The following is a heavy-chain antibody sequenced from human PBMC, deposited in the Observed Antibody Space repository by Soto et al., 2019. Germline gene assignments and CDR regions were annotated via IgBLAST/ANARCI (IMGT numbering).Heavy chain of an antibody. CDR3: AKPWVTSHYYYYGMDV. J-gene: IGHJ6*02. CDR2: ISAYNGDT. V-gene: IGHV1-18*01. D-gene: IGHD1-26*01. Sequence: ASGKFSCKASGYTFTSNGISWVRQAPGQGLEWIGWISAYNGDTNYAQKLQGRVTMTTDTSTSTAYIELRSLRSDDTAVYCGAKPWVTSHYYYYGMDVWGQGTTVTVSS. CDR1: GYTFTSNG.